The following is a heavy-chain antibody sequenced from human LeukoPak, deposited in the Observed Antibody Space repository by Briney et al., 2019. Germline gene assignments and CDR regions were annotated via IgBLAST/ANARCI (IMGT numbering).Heavy chain of an antibody. D-gene: IGHD3-3*01. Sequence: GGSLRLSCAASGFTFSSYWMSWVRQAPGKGLEWVANIKQDGSEKYYVDSVKGRFTISRDNAKNSLYLQMNSLRAEDTAVYYCAGYYDFWSGYQFDYWGQGTLVTVSS. CDR1: GFTFSSYW. J-gene: IGHJ4*02. CDR3: AGYYDFWSGYQFDY. V-gene: IGHV3-7*01. CDR2: IKQDGSEK.